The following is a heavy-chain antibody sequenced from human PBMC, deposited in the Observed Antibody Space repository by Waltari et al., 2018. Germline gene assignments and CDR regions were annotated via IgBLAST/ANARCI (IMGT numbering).Heavy chain of an antibody. CDR3: ARLPLDYGMDV. CDR2: IWYDGSNK. D-gene: IGHD3-16*01. V-gene: IGHV3-33*01. J-gene: IGHJ6*02. Sequence: QVQLVESGGGVVQPGRSLRLSCAASGFTFSSYGMHWVRQAPGKGLEWVAVIWYDGSNKYYADSVKGRFTISRDNSKNTLYLQMNSLRAEDTAVYYCARLPLDYGMDVWGQGTTVTVSS. CDR1: GFTFSSYG.